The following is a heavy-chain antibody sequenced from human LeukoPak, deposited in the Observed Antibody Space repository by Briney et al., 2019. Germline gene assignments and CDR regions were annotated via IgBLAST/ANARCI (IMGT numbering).Heavy chain of an antibody. J-gene: IGHJ5*02. V-gene: IGHV4-39*07. CDR1: GGSISSNDYY. CDR3: ARGYDFWSGQNWFDP. CDR2: IYYSGST. D-gene: IGHD3-3*01. Sequence: SETLSLTCTVSGGSISSNDYYWGWIRQPPGKGLEWIGSIYYSGSTNYNPSLKSRVTMSLDTSKNQFSLKLTSVIAADTAVYYCARGYDFWSGQNWFDPWGQGTLVTVSS.